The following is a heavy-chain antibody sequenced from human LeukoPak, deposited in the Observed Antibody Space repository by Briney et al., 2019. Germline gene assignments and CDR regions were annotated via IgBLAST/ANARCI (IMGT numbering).Heavy chain of an antibody. CDR3: AKDGYCSGGSCYPKHFDY. CDR1: GFTLSYYG. D-gene: IGHD2-15*01. CDR2: IENDERDK. J-gene: IGHJ4*02. V-gene: IGHV3-30*02. Sequence: PGGSLRLSCAAYGFTLSYYGMHWVRQAPGKGLEWVAFIENDERDKYYADSVKGRFTISRDNSKNTLYLQMNSLRAEDTAVYYCAKDGYCSGGSCYPKHFDYWGQGTLVTVSS.